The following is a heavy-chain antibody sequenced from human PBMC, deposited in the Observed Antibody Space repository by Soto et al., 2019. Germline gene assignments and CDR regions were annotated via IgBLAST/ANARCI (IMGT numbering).Heavy chain of an antibody. CDR3: AHRNPTFTWAYVIFDY. D-gene: IGHD3-16*01. Sequence: SGPTLVNPTQTLTLTCTFSGFSLSTSGVGVGWVRQPPGKALEWLALIYWDNDRRYNPSLKTRVTITKDTSRNQVVLTMSNMDPVDTGTYYCAHRNPTFTWAYVIFDYWGQGNLVTVSS. J-gene: IGHJ4*02. CDR1: GFSLSTSGVG. CDR2: IYWDNDR. V-gene: IGHV2-5*02.